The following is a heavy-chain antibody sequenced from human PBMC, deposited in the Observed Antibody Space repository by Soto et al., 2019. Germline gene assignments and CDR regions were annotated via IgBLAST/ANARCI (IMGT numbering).Heavy chain of an antibody. CDR3: VRAPNYEGSFDY. J-gene: IGHJ4*02. CDR2: IILPFGTP. CDR1: GTTFSNFA. Sequence: QVRLVQSGAEVKKTESSVKVSCEASGTTFSNFAIGWVRQAPGQGLEWMGGIILPFGTPNYAQKFQGRVTFSGDESMPTVNGELRDLRSGDTPVFYGVRAPNYEGSFDYGGQGPLVTVS. V-gene: IGHV1-69*12. D-gene: IGHD3-22*01.